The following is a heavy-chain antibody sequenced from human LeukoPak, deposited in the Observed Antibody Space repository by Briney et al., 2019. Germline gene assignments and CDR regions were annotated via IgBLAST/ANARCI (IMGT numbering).Heavy chain of an antibody. CDR3: ARRGMAAAGFFDY. D-gene: IGHD6-13*01. Sequence: PSETLSLTRTVSGGSISSSSYYWGWIRQPPGKGLEWIGSIYYSGSTYYNPSLKSRVTISVDTSKNQFSLKLSSVTAADTAVYYCARRGMAAAGFFDYWGQGTLVTVSS. J-gene: IGHJ4*02. CDR2: IYYSGST. CDR1: GGSISSSSYY. V-gene: IGHV4-39*01.